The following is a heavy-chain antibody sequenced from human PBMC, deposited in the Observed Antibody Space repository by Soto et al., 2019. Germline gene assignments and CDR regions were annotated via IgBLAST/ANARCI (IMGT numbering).Heavy chain of an antibody. Sequence: HVQMHESCPGLVKPSQTLSLTCTVSGISITTGGYYWSWIRQHPGKGLEWIGYIYYSGSTYYNPCLKSRVTISEDTSENQISLQLSSGTAADTAIYYGATDLDPHGGKLDYWGQGILVTV. CDR1: GISITTGGYY. CDR2: IYYSGST. D-gene: IGHD3-3*01. V-gene: IGHV4-31*03. J-gene: IGHJ4*02. CDR3: ATDLDPHGGKLDY.